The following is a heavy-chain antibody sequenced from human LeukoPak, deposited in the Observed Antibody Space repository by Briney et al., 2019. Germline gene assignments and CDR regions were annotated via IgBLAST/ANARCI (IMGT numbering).Heavy chain of an antibody. J-gene: IGHJ4*02. CDR3: AKDRVVGATVYFDY. CDR2: ITSSGTYT. V-gene: IGHV3-21*01. D-gene: IGHD1-26*01. Sequence: GGSLRLSCADSGFTFSNYNMNWVRQAPGKAMEWVSSITSSGTYTFYADSVKGRFTISRDNAKNSLYLQMDSLGPEDTAVYYCAKDRVVGATVYFDYWGQGTLVTVSS. CDR1: GFTFSNYN.